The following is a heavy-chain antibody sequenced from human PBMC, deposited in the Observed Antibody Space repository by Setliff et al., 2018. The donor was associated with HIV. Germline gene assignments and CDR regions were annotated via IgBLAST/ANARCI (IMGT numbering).Heavy chain of an antibody. V-gene: IGHV3-74*01. CDR3: ARGVRGVVNGMDV. CDR1: GFSFSSYW. CDR2: INTDGSST. J-gene: IGHJ6*02. D-gene: IGHD3-10*01. Sequence: PGGSLRLSCAASGFSFSSYWMHWVRQAPGKGLVWVSRINTDGSSTSYADSVKGRFTISSDNAKNTLYLQMNSLRAEDTAVYYCARGVRGVVNGMDVWGQGTTVTVSS.